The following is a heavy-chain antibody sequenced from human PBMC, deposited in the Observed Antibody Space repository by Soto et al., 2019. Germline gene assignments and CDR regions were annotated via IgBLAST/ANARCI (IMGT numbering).Heavy chain of an antibody. J-gene: IGHJ5*02. CDR1: GGSISSSNW. V-gene: IGHV4-4*02. CDR2: IYHSGST. D-gene: IGHD3-10*01. CDR3: AREMDYYGSGNWSDP. Sequence: SETLSLTCAVSGGSISSSNWWSWVRQPPGKGLEWIGEIYHSGSTNYNPSLKSRVTISVDKSKNQFSLKLSSVTAADTAVYYCAREMDYYGSGNWSDPWGQGTLVTVSS.